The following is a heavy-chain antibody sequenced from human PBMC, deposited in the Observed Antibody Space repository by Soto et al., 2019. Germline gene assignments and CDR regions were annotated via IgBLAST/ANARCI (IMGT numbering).Heavy chain of an antibody. J-gene: IGHJ4*02. CDR3: AKDGVAHIPLYTSGSSYDH. CDR1: GFIFSSYA. V-gene: IGHV3-23*01. CDR2: ISGSDGST. Sequence: PGGSLRLSCAASGFIFSSYAMSWVRQAPGKGLEWVSAISGSDGSTYYADSAKGRFTISRDNSRNTLYLQMNSLRAEDTAVYYCAKDGVAHIPLYTSGSSYDHWGQGTLVTVSS. D-gene: IGHD3-22*01.